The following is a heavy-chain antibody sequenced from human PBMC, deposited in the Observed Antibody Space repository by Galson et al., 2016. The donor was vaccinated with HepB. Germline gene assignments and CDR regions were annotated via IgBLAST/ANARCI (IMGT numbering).Heavy chain of an antibody. J-gene: IGHJ6*03. Sequence: SLRLSCAASGFTFSSYAMSWVRQAPGKGLEWVSAISGSGGSTYYADSVKGRFTISRDNFKNTLYLQMNSLRAEDTAVYYCAKAGYYEPYYYYYMDVWGKGTTVTVSS. CDR3: AKAGYYEPYYYYYMDV. D-gene: IGHD3-22*01. V-gene: IGHV3-23*01. CDR1: GFTFSSYA. CDR2: ISGSGGST.